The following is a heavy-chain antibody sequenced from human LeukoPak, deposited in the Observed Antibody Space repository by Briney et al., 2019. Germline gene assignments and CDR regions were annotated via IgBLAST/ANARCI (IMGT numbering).Heavy chain of an antibody. Sequence: SETLSLTCSVSGDSISSYFWAWIRQPPGKGLEWIGYVCYNGTTNYSPSLRNRVAISIDTSKNQFSLKLNSATAADTAVYYCAKPGELNGPRHYWGQGTLVTVSS. CDR3: AKPGELNGPRHY. J-gene: IGHJ4*02. CDR1: GDSISSYF. D-gene: IGHD3-16*01. V-gene: IGHV4-59*01. CDR2: VCYNGTT.